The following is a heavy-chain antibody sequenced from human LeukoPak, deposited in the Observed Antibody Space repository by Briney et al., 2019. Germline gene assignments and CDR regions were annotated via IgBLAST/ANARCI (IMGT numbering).Heavy chain of an antibody. CDR3: ARETPIVDRFDP. V-gene: IGHV4-59*01. J-gene: IGHJ5*02. CDR1: GGSISSYY. D-gene: IGHD3-22*01. CDR2: IYYSGST. Sequence: SETLSLTCTVSGGSISSYYWSWIRQPPGKGLEWIGYIYYSGSTNYNPSLKSRVTISVDTSKNQFSLKLSSVTAADTAVYYCARETPIVDRFDPWGQGTLVTVSS.